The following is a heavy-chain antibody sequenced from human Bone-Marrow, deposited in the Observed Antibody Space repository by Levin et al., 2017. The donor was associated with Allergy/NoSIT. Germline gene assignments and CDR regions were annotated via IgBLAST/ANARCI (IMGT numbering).Heavy chain of an antibody. D-gene: IGHD2-2*01. CDR1: GFSFSSYN. CDR2: ISSSTYYI. J-gene: IGHJ6*02. Sequence: GGSLRLSCAASGFSFSSYNMNWVRQAPGKGLEWVSSISSSTYYIYYADSVKGRFTISRDNAKNSLYLQMNSLRAEDTAVYYCARDGRPDLLVVPPAGSYGGMDVWGQGTTVTVSS. V-gene: IGHV3-21*01. CDR3: ARDGRPDLLVVPPAGSYGGMDV.